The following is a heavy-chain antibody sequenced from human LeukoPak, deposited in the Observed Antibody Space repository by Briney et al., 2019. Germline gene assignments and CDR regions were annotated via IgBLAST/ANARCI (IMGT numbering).Heavy chain of an antibody. V-gene: IGHV1-8*03. CDR2: MNPNSGNT. D-gene: IGHD2-2*01. CDR3: ARSSYCSSTSCYDHPFDP. CDR1: GYTFTSYD. J-gene: IGHJ5*02. Sequence: ASVKVSCKASGYTFTSYDINWVRQATGQGLEWMGWMNPNSGNTGYAQKFQGRVTITRNTSISTAYMELNSLRSEDTAVYYCARSSYCSSTSCYDHPFDPWGQGTLVTVSS.